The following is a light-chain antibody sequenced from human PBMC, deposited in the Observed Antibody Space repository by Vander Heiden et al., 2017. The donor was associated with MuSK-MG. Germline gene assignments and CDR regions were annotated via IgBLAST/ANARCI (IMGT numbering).Light chain of an antibody. CDR2: AAS. V-gene: IGKV1-8*01. J-gene: IGKJ1*01. CDR3: QQDETYPRT. Sequence: AIRMTQSPSSFSASTGDRVTISCRASQGISSYLAWYQQKPGKAPKLLIYAASTLQSGVPSRFSGSGSGTDFTLTISCLQSEDFATYYCQQDETYPRTFGQGTKVEI. CDR1: QGISSY.